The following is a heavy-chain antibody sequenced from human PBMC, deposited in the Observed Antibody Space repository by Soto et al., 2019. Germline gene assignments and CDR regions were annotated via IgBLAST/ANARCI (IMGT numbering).Heavy chain of an antibody. CDR2: IYYSGST. D-gene: IGHD2-2*03. CDR3: ASGSNWFDP. Sequence: TVSGGSVSSGSYYWSWIRQPPGKGLEWIGYIYYSGSTNYNPSLKSRVTISVDTSKNQFSLKLSSVTAADTAVYYCASGSNWFDPWGQGTLVTVSS. CDR1: GGSVSSGSYY. J-gene: IGHJ5*02. V-gene: IGHV4-61*01.